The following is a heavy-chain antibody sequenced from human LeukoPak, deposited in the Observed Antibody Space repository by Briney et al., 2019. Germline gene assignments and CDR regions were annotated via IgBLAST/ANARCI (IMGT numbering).Heavy chain of an antibody. CDR1: GFTFSNYW. CDR3: ARDGGIIRFGGQDV. Sequence: PGGSLRLSCAASGFTFSNYWMYCVRQAPGKGLEWVANMNRDGSEKNYVDSIKGRFTISRDNAANSLYLQMNSLRVEDTAVYYCARDGGIIRFGGQDVWGQGTTVIVS. CDR2: MNRDGSEK. D-gene: IGHD3-16*01. V-gene: IGHV3-7*01. J-gene: IGHJ6*02.